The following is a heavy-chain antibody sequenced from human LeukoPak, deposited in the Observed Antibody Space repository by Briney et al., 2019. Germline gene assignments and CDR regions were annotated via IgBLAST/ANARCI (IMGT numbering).Heavy chain of an antibody. J-gene: IGHJ5*02. CDR3: ARAVRTVTTVGWFDP. D-gene: IGHD4-17*01. CDR1: GGSISSYY. Sequence: PSETLSLTCTVSGGSISSYYWSWIRQPPGKGLEWIGSIYYSGSTYYNPSLKSRVTISVDTSKNQFSLKLSSVTAADTAVYYCARAVRTVTTVGWFDPWGQGTLVTVSS. V-gene: IGHV4-59*12. CDR2: IYYSGST.